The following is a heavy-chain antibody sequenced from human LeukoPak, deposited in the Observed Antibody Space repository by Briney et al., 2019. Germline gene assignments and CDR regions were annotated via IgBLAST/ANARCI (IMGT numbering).Heavy chain of an antibody. J-gene: IGHJ4*02. V-gene: IGHV5-51*01. CDR3: ARDSQFAFYSLYEAVAGTSANFDY. CDR2: IYPGDSDT. D-gene: IGHD6-19*01. CDR1: GYSFTSYW. Sequence: GESLKISCKGSGYSFTSYWIGWVRQMPGKGLEWMGIIYPGDSDTRYSPSFQGQVTISADKSISTAYLQWSSLKASDTAMYYCARDSQFAFYSLYEAVAGTSANFDYWGQGTLVTVSS.